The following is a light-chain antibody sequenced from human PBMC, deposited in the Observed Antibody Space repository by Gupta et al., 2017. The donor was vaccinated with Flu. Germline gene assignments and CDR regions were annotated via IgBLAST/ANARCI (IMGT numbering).Light chain of an antibody. CDR2: RKV. Sequence: CGLTSGSVVSGNYPGWYHQIPAQPPRLLIYRKVRRSSGVPDRFSGSTVGTKAALTTTGAQAEDEAVYFCLLQPGGNINWVFGGGTRLTVL. CDR3: LLQPGGNINWV. CDR1: SGSVVSGNY. V-gene: IGLV8-61*01. J-gene: IGLJ3*02.